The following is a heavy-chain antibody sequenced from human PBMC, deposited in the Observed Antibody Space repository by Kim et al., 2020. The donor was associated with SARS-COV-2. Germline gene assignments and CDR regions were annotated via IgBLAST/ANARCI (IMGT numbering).Heavy chain of an antibody. CDR1: GFTFSDYY. CDR3: ASSVARTSLYYYYGMDV. J-gene: IGHJ6*02. V-gene: IGHV3-11*03. Sequence: GGSLRLSCAASGFTFSDYYMSWIRQAPGKGLEWVSYISSSSSYTNYADSVKGRFTISRDNAKNSLYLQMNSLRAEDTAVYYCASSVARTSLYYYYGMDVWGQGTTVTVSS. CDR2: ISSSSSYT. D-gene: IGHD2-21*01.